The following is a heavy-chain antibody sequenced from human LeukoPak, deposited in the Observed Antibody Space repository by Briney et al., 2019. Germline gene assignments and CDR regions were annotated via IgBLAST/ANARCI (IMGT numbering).Heavy chain of an antibody. Sequence: PSETPSPTPPVSGVSISNWSWVPQPAREGLGRVWGIYTSGSTNYNPSLKSRVTMSVDTSKNQFSLKLSSVTAADTAVYYCARDRYYYGSRGRYMDVWGKGTTVTISS. CDR1: GVSISN. J-gene: IGHJ6*03. CDR2: IYTSGST. CDR3: ARDRYYYGSRGRYMDV. V-gene: IGHV4-4*07. D-gene: IGHD3-10*01.